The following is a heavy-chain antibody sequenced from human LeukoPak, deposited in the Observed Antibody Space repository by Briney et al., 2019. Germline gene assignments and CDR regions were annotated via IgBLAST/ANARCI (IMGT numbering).Heavy chain of an antibody. Sequence: SETLSLTCAVYGGSFSGYYWSWIRQPPGKGLEWIGEINHSGSTNYNPSLKSRVTISVDTSKNQFSLKLSSVTAADTAVYYCARGHYDFWSAYYTDWGQGTLVTVSS. CDR2: INHSGST. J-gene: IGHJ4*02. D-gene: IGHD3-3*01. V-gene: IGHV4-34*01. CDR1: GGSFSGYY. CDR3: ARGHYDFWSAYYTD.